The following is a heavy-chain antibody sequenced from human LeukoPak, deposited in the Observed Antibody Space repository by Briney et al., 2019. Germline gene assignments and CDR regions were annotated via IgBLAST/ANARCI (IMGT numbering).Heavy chain of an antibody. V-gene: IGHV3-73*01. CDR3: ARSLYSSSFL. J-gene: IGHJ4*02. Sequence: PGGSLRLSCAASGFTFSGSAMHWVRQASGKGLEWVGRIRSKANSYATAYAASVKGRFTIFRDDSKNTAYLQMNSLKTEDTGVYYCARSLYSSSFLWGQGTLVTVSS. CDR1: GFTFSGSA. D-gene: IGHD6-13*01. CDR2: IRSKANSYAT.